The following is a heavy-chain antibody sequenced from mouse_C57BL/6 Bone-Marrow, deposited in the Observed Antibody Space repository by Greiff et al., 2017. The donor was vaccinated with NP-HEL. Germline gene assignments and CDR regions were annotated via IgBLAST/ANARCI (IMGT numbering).Heavy chain of an antibody. CDR2: IWSGGST. J-gene: IGHJ4*01. V-gene: IGHV2-2*01. D-gene: IGHD2-2*01. CDR1: GFSLTSYG. Sequence: QVHVKQSGPGLVQPSQSLSITCTVSGFSLTSYGVHWVRQSPGKGLEWLGVIWSGGSTDYNAAFISRLSISKDNSKSQVFFKMNSLQADDTAIYYCANGYDGGYAMDYWGQGTSVTVSS. CDR3: ANGYDGGYAMDY.